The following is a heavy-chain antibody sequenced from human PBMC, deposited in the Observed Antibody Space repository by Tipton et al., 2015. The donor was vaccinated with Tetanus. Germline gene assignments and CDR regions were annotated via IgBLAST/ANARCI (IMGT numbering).Heavy chain of an antibody. CDR3: ARDIVSGHHVFDC. V-gene: IGHV3-11*04. CDR1: GFTFSDYY. D-gene: IGHD2-15*01. CDR2: MSSSGITK. J-gene: IGHJ4*02. Sequence: SLRLSCTASGFTFSDYYMSWIRQAPGKGLEWVSDMSSSGITKNYADSVRGRFTISRDNAKKSLYLQMNSLRAEDTAVYYCARDIVSGHHVFDCWGRGTLVTVSS.